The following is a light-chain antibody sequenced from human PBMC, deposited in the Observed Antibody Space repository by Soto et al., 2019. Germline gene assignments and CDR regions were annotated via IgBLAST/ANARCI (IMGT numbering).Light chain of an antibody. CDR1: QSISSY. V-gene: IGKV1-39*01. CDR3: QQTYTMPVT. Sequence: DIQMTQSPSSLSASVGDRATITCRASQSISSYLNWYQQKPGKAPKLLIYAASSLQSGVPSRFSGSGSGTDFTLTISSLQPEDFATYFCQQTYTMPVTFGQGTRLEIK. J-gene: IGKJ5*01. CDR2: AAS.